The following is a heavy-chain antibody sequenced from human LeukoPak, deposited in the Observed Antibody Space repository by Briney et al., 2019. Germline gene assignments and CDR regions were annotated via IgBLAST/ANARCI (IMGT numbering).Heavy chain of an antibody. V-gene: IGHV4-59*01. CDR3: ARVGVGYSSGWEETNWFDP. D-gene: IGHD6-19*01. CDR1: GGSISSYY. Sequence: SETLSLTCTVSGGSISSYYWSWIRQPPGKGLEWIGYIYYSGSTNYNPSLKSRVTMSVDTSKNQFSLKLSSVTAADTAVYYCARVGVGYSSGWEETNWFDPWGQGTLVTVSS. CDR2: IYYSGST. J-gene: IGHJ5*02.